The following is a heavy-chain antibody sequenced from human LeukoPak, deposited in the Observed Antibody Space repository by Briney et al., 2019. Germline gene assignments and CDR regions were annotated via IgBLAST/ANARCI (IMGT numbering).Heavy chain of an antibody. D-gene: IGHD6-19*01. CDR3: VRESSIAVTGGY. J-gene: IGHJ4*02. CDR2: FDPEDGET. Sequence: GASVKVSCKVSGYTLTELSMHWVRQAPGKGLEWMGGFDPEDGETIYAQKIQGRVTITADESTSTAYMELSSVRSEDTAVYYCVRESSIAVTGGYWGQGTLVTVSS. V-gene: IGHV1-24*01. CDR1: GYTLTELS.